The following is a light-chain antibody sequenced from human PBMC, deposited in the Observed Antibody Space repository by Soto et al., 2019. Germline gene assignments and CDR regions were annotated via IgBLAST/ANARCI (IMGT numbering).Light chain of an antibody. CDR2: DNN. CDR1: SSNIGADFD. V-gene: IGLV1-40*01. CDR3: QSYDSSLSGYV. J-gene: IGLJ1*01. Sequence: QSVLTQPPSVSGAPGQRVTISCTGSSSNIGADFDVHWYQQLPGTAPKLLIYDNNNRPSGVPDRFSGSRSGASASLAITGLQDEDEADYYCQSYDSSLSGYVFGTGTKVTVL.